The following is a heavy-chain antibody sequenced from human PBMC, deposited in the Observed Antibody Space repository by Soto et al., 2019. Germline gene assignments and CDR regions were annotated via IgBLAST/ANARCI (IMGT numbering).Heavy chain of an antibody. CDR3: AKGTVAGTYYYYAVDV. CDR2: VSFDGDKQ. V-gene: IGHV3-30-3*01. J-gene: IGHJ6*04. Sequence: QVRLVESGGGVVQPGGSLRLSCAVSGFIFSSHTMHWVRQAPGKGLEWVALVSFDGDKQYYAHSVRGRFTISRDFSKNTPYLQMDSLRTADTAVYICAKGTVAGTYYYYAVDVWGNGTTVTVSS. D-gene: IGHD6-19*01. CDR1: GFIFSSHT.